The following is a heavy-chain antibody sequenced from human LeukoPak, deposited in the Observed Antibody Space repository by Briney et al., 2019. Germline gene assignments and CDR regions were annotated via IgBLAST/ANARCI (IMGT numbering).Heavy chain of an antibody. CDR3: ARGYSSSDPWGAYYFDY. D-gene: IGHD6-6*01. CDR1: GFTFSDNY. Sequence: GGSLRLSCAASGFTFSDNYMDWVRQAPGKGLEWVGRTRNKANSNTTEYAASVKGRFTISRDDSKNSLYLQMNSLKTEDTAVYYCARGYSSSDPWGAYYFDYWGQGTLVTVSS. J-gene: IGHJ4*02. CDR2: TRNKANSNTT. V-gene: IGHV3-72*01.